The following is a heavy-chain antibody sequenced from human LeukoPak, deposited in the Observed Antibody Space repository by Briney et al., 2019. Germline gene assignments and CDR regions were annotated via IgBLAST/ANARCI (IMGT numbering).Heavy chain of an antibody. J-gene: IGHJ4*02. CDR1: GGSISSYY. CDR3: ARSHTWTPFDY. D-gene: IGHD3/OR15-3a*01. V-gene: IGHV4-59*01. Sequence: SETLSLTCTVSGGSISSYYWSWIRQPPGKGLEWIGYIYYSGSTNYNPSLKSQVTISVDTSKNQFSLKLSSVTAADTAVYYCARSHTWTPFDYWGQGTLVTVFS. CDR2: IYYSGST.